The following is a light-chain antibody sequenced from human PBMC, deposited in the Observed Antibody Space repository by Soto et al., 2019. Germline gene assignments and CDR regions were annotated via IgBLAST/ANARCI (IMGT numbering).Light chain of an antibody. V-gene: IGKV3D-15*01. CDR1: QSVSSN. Sequence: EIVMTQSAATLSVSPGERATLSCRASQSVSSNLAWYQQKPGQAPRLLIYGASSRATGIPDRFSGSGSGTDFTLTISRLEPEDFAVYYCQQYNSWPPITFGQGTRLEIK. J-gene: IGKJ5*01. CDR3: QQYNSWPPIT. CDR2: GAS.